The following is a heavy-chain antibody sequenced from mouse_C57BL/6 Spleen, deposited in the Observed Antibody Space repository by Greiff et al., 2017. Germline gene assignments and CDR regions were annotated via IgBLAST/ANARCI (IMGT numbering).Heavy chain of an antibody. J-gene: IGHJ3*01. D-gene: IGHD2-3*01. CDR2: IWSGGST. CDR1: GFSLTSYG. V-gene: IGHV2-2*01. CDR3: ARNEEDDEREFAY. Sequence: QVQLKESGPGLVQPSQSLSITCTVSGFSLTSYGVHWVRQSPGKGLEWLGVIWSGGSTDYNAAFISRLSISKDNSKSQVFFKMNSLQADDTAIYYCARNEEDDEREFAYWGQGTLVTVSA.